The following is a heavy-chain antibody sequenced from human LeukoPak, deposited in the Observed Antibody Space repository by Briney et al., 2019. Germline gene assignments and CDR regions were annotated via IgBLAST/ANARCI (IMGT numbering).Heavy chain of an antibody. D-gene: IGHD3-22*01. Sequence: GGSLRLSCAASGFTFSSYGMHWVRQAPGKGLEWVAVISYDGSNKYYADSVKGRFTISRDNSKNTLYLQMNSLRAEDTAVYYCAKDLYDSSGYPDYWGQGTLVTVSS. CDR3: AKDLYDSSGYPDY. V-gene: IGHV3-30*18. J-gene: IGHJ4*02. CDR2: ISYDGSNK. CDR1: GFTFSSYG.